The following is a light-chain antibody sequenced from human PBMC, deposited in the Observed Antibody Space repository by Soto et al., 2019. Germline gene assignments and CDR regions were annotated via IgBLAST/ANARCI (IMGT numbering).Light chain of an antibody. CDR2: GAS. V-gene: IGKV3-20*01. Sequence: EIVLTQSPGTLSLSPGERATLSCRASQSVSSSFLAWYQQKPGQAPRLLIYGASSRATGIPDRFSGSGSGPDFTLTISRLEPEEGAVYYCQQYDRSPLTFGGGTKVEIK. CDR1: QSVSSSF. J-gene: IGKJ4*02. CDR3: QQYDRSPLT.